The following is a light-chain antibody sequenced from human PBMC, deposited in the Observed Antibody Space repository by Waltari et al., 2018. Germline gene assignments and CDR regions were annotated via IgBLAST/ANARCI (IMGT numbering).Light chain of an antibody. CDR3: NSRDSGDDQRV. J-gene: IGLJ2*01. Sequence: SSELTQDPAVSVALGQTVRITCQGASLRAYYASWYQKKPGQGPVLVISGKVNRPSGIPGRFVSSTAGNAASLTITEAQAEDGADYYWNSRDSGDDQRVVGGGTKRTVL. V-gene: IGLV3-19*01. CDR1: SLRAYY. CDR2: GKV.